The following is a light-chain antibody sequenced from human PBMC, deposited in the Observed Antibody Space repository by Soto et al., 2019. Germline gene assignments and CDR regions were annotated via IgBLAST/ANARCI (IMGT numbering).Light chain of an antibody. J-gene: IGKJ5*01. CDR2: KVS. V-gene: IGKV2-30*02. Sequence: DVVVTQSPLSLPVTLGQAASISCRSSQSLVHRDGNTYLSWFRQRPGQSPRRLIYKVSNREAGVTDRISGSASGTDFTLKISRVEAEDVGLYYGMQGEHWRPITVGQGTRLEIK. CDR3: MQGEHWRPIT. CDR1: QSLVHRDGNTY.